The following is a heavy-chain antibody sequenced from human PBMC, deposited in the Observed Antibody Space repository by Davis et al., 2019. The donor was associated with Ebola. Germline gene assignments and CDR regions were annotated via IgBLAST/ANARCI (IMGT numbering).Heavy chain of an antibody. J-gene: IGHJ6*02. CDR1: GSSISSGDFF. Sequence: SETLSLTCTVSGSSISSGDFFWGWIRQPPGKGLEWIGYIYYSGNAYYNPSLKSRVTISVDTSKNQFSLKVSSVTAADTAVYYCARGNYGDYIVLYYYNMDVWGQGTTVTVSS. CDR3: ARGNYGDYIVLYYYNMDV. D-gene: IGHD4-17*01. CDR2: IYYSGNA. V-gene: IGHV4-30-4*02.